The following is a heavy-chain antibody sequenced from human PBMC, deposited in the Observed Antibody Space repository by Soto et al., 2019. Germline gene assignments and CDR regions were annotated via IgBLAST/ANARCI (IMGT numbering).Heavy chain of an antibody. CDR3: ARVSAAAAGTEIYSNGMDV. D-gene: IGHD6-13*01. Sequence: GGSLRLSCAAPGVTFSSYSMNWVRQARGKGLEWVSSISSSSSYIYYADSVKGRFTISRDNAKNSLYLQINSLRAEDTAVYYCARVSAAAAGTEIYSNGMDVWGHGATVTVSS. CDR1: GVTFSSYS. J-gene: IGHJ6*02. CDR2: ISSSSSYI. V-gene: IGHV3-21*01.